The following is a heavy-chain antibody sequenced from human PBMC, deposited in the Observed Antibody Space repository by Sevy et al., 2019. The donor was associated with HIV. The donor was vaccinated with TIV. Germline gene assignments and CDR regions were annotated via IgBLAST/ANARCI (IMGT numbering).Heavy chain of an antibody. CDR3: ARDITAVPPYFVN. Sequence: SETLSLTCSVSGGSISSYYCSWIRQSPGKGLEWIGYVYYSGNTNYNPSLKSRVTISIDTSKNQFSLKLRSVTAADTAVYYCARDITAVPPYFVNWGQGTLVTGSS. D-gene: IGHD5-18*01. V-gene: IGHV4-59*01. CDR2: VYYSGNT. J-gene: IGHJ4*02. CDR1: GGSISSYY.